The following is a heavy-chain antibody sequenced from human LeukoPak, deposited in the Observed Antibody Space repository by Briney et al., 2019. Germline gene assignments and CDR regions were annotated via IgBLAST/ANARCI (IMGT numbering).Heavy chain of an antibody. CDR1: GGFSSPYF. V-gene: IGHV4-59*08. Sequence: SETLSLTCTVSGGFSSPYFWSWIRQPPGKALEGIGYVSYGGTTHYDPSLRSRVTMSVDTSKKQFSLKLTSVTAADTAVYYCARHGYSFVSSYYFDSWGQGILVTVSS. CDR2: VSYGGTT. D-gene: IGHD5-18*01. CDR3: ARHGYSFVSSYYFDS. J-gene: IGHJ4*02.